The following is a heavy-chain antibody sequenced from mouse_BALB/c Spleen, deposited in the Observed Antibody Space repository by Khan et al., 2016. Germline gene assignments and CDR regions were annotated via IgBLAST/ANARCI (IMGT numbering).Heavy chain of an antibody. V-gene: IGHV2-9-2*01. CDR3: VRDGSDYYSLDY. D-gene: IGHD1-1*01. J-gene: IGHJ4*01. CDR2: IWTGGGT. Sequence: VQLQESGPGLVAPSQSLSITCTVSGFSLTNYDISWMRQSPGKGLEWLGIIWTGGGTNYNSAFMSRLSISKDNSKSQVFLKMNSLQTDDTAIYFCVRDGSDYYSLDYWGQGTSVTVSS. CDR1: GFSLTNYD.